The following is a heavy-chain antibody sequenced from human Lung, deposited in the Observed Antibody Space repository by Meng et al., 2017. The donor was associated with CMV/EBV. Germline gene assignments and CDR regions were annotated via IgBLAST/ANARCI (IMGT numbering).Heavy chain of an antibody. CDR2: INPNSGGT. J-gene: IGHJ5*02. V-gene: IGHV1-2*02. D-gene: IGHD1-26*01. Sequence: ASVKVSCKASGYTFTGYYMHWVRQAPGQGLEWRGWINPNSGGTNYAQKFQGRVTMTRDTSISTAYLELSRMRSDDTAVYYCARDFFGELLGWFDPWGQGTLVXVSS. CDR1: GYTFTGYY. CDR3: ARDFFGELLGWFDP.